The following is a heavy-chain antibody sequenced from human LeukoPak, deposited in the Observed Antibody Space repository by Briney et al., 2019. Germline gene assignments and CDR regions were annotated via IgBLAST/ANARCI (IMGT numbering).Heavy chain of an antibody. V-gene: IGHV4-34*01. CDR2: IDNSRRI. CDR3: ARGQLWDYNYYMDV. D-gene: IGHD3-10*01. Sequence: SETLFLTCTVYGESFSNYYWNWVRQTPGKGLEWIGEIDNSRRINYNPSLESRVTISVDTSKDQFSLKVSSVTAADTGVYYCARGQLWDYNYYMDVWGKGTTVTVSS. J-gene: IGHJ6*03. CDR1: GESFSNYY.